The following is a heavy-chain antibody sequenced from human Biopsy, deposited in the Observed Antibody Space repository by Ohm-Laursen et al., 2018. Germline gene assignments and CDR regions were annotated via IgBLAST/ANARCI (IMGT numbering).Heavy chain of an antibody. CDR2: INPYNGDT. CDR3: ARDYQPTIITIHYYYYGMDV. J-gene: IGHJ6*02. D-gene: IGHD2-2*01. V-gene: IGHV1-18*01. CDR1: GGPSSNYA. Sequence: VASVKVSCKASGGPSSNYAFSWVRQAPGQGLEWMGWINPYNGDTNYAQKLQGRVTMTTDTSTSTAYMELRSLRSDDTAVYYCARDYQPTIITIHYYYYGMDVWGQGTTVTVSS.